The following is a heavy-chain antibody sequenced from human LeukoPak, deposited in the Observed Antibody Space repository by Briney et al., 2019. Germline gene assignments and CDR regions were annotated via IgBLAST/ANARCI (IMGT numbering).Heavy chain of an antibody. D-gene: IGHD1-26*01. CDR1: GGSVSSGSYY. CDR2: IYYSGST. CDR3: ARERWVLRWAPQFDI. J-gene: IGHJ3*02. Sequence: SETLSLICTVSGGSVSSGSYYWSWIRQPPGKGLEWIGYIYYSGSTNYNPSLKSRVTISVDTSKNQFSLKLSSVTAADTAVYHCARERWVLRWAPQFDICGQATMVTVSS. V-gene: IGHV4-61*01.